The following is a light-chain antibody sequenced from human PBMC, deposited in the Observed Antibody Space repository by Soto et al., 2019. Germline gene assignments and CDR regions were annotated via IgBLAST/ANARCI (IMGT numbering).Light chain of an antibody. CDR2: GAS. CDR1: QSVSNN. CDR3: QRYNNWPLT. J-gene: IGKJ4*01. Sequence: EIVMTQSPATLSVSPGERATLSCRASQSVSNNLAWYKQKSGQAPRLLIYGASIRATGIPARFSGSGSGTDFTLTISSLQSEDFAVYYCQRYNNWPLTFGGGTKVDIK. V-gene: IGKV3D-15*01.